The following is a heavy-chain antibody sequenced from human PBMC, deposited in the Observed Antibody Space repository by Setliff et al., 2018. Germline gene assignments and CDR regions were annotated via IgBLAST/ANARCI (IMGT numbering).Heavy chain of an antibody. V-gene: IGHV1-46*01. CDR2: INPSSGRT. Sequence: ASVKVSCKASGYTFTSHYMHWVRQAPGLGLEWMGTINPSSGRTSYAQKFQGRVTVTSDTSISTAYLTLTSLRSDDTAIYYCARLSASVVSPVDHWGQGTLVTVSS. J-gene: IGHJ4*02. CDR1: GYTFTSHY. CDR3: ARLSASVVSPVDH.